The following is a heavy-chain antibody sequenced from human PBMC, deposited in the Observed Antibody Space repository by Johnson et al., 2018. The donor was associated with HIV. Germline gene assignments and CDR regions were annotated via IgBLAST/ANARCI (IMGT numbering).Heavy chain of an antibody. D-gene: IGHD6-13*01. J-gene: IGHJ3*02. Sequence: VQLVESGGGLVQPGGSLRLSCAASGLIFSRSWIHWVRQAPGKGLVWVSRTNSDGSTTNYADSVKGRFTISRDNSKNTLYLQMNSLRAEDTAVYYCALKQLVTMDDAFDIWGQGTMVTVSS. CDR2: TNSDGSTT. V-gene: IGHV3-74*01. CDR1: GLIFSRSW. CDR3: ALKQLVTMDDAFDI.